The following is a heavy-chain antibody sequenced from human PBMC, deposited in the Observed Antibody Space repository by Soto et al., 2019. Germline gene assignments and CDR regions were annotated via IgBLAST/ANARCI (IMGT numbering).Heavy chain of an antibody. V-gene: IGHV1-2*04. J-gene: IGHJ4*02. D-gene: IGHD6-6*01. CDR3: ARGEGSSVYDVDY. Sequence: QVQLVQSGAEVKKPGASVKVSCKASGYTFTGYYMHWVRQATGQGLEWMGWINPNSAGTNYAQKFQGWVTMTRDTSTSTAYMELSRLRSDDTAVYYCARGEGSSVYDVDYWGQGTLVTVSS. CDR1: GYTFTGYY. CDR2: INPNSAGT.